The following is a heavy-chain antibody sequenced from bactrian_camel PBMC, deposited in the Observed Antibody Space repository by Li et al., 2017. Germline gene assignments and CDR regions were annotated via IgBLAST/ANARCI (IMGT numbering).Heavy chain of an antibody. Sequence: HVQLVESGGGSVQAGGSLTLSCTGIGSLNSKNCMAWFRTVLGKEREAVATIDNTNGNTYYADSVKGRFTISRDDAKHAIYLQMNTLKPEDTAIYDCVADMSVGWGECPNLESHFGYRGQGTQVTVS. J-gene: IGHJ6*01. CDR3: VADMSVGWGECPNLESHFGY. V-gene: IGHV3S54*01. D-gene: IGHD5*01. CDR2: IDNTNGNT. CDR1: GSLNSKNC.